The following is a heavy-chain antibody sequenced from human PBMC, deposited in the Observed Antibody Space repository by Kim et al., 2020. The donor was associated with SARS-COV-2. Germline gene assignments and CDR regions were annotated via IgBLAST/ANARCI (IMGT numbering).Heavy chain of an antibody. D-gene: IGHD1-7*01. J-gene: IGHJ4*02. V-gene: IGHV3-33*01. CDR2: IWYDGSNK. CDR3: ARDGPTNWNYVSGPYYFDY. CDR1: GFTFSSYG. Sequence: GGSLRLSCAASGFTFSSYGMHWVRQAPGKGLEWVAVIWYDGSNKYYADSVKGRFTISRDNSKNTLYLQMNSLRAEDTAVYYCARDGPTNWNYVSGPYYFDYWGQGTLVTVSS.